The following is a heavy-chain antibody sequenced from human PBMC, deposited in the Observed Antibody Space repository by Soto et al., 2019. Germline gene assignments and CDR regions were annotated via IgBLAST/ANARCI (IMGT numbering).Heavy chain of an antibody. CDR2: IIPILGTA. V-gene: IGHV1-69*11. Sequence: QGQLVQSGPEVKSLGSSVKVSCKASGDTFRNYAFSWVRQAPGQGLEWMGGIIPILGTADYAQRFQGRVTIAADESTATAFMELKSLRSADTAVYFCARDRDDSSGDFSLWVRGPLVTVCS. CDR1: GDTFRNYA. J-gene: IGHJ2*01. CDR3: ARDRDDSSGDFSL. D-gene: IGHD3-22*01.